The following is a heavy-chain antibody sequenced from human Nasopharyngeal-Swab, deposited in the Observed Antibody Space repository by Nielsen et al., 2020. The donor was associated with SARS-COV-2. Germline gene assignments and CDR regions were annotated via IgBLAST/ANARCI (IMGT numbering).Heavy chain of an antibody. V-gene: IGHV1-18*01. CDR1: GYTFTSYG. Sequence: SGQVSCKASGYTFTSYGISWGRQAPGQGLEWMGWISAYNGNTNYAQKLQGRVTMTTDTSTSTAYMELRSLRSDDTAVYYCARDESWAVAGGDAFDIWGQGTMVTVSS. J-gene: IGHJ3*02. D-gene: IGHD6-19*01. CDR2: ISAYNGNT. CDR3: ARDESWAVAGGDAFDI.